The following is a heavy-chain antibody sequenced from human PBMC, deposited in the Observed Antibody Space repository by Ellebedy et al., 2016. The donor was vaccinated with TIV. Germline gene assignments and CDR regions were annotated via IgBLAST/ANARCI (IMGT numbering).Heavy chain of an antibody. V-gene: IGHV4-4*07. CDR3: ARGSERAAAVAFDI. CDR2: IYTSGST. Sequence: SETLSLXXTVSGGSISSYYWSWIRQPAGKGLEWIGRIYTSGSTNYNPSLKSRVTMSVDTSKNQFSLKLSSVTAADTAVYYCARGSERAAAVAFDIWGQGTMVTVSS. J-gene: IGHJ3*02. D-gene: IGHD6-13*01. CDR1: GGSISSYY.